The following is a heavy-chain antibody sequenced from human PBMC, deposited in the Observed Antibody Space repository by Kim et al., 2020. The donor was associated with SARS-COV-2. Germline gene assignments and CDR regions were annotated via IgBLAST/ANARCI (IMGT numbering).Heavy chain of an antibody. CDR1: GGSISSGGYY. CDR3: ARAPIVVVITHFDY. D-gene: IGHD3-22*01. J-gene: IGHJ4*02. V-gene: IGHV4-31*03. Sequence: SETLSLTCTVSGGSISSGGYYWSWIRQHPGKGLEWIGYIYYSGSTYYNPSLKSRVTISVDTSKNQFSLKLSFVTAADTAVYYCARAPIVVVITHFDYWGQGTLVTVSS. CDR2: IYYSGST.